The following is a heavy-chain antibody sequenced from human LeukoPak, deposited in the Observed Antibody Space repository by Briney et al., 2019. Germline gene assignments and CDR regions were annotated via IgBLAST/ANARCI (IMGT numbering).Heavy chain of an antibody. D-gene: IGHD1-26*01. J-gene: IGHJ4*02. CDR3: ARSSGSYHPFFDY. CDR1: GYSFTSYW. CDR2: IYPGDSDT. Sequence: GESLKISCQGSGYSFTSYWSGWVGQMPGKGLGWLGIIYPGDSDTRYSPSFQGQVTISADKSISTAYLQWSSLKASDTAMYYCARSSGSYHPFFDYWGQGTLVTVSS. V-gene: IGHV5-51*01.